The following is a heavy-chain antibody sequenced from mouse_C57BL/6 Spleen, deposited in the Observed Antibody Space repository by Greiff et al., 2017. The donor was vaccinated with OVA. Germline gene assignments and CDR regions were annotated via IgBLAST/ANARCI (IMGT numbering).Heavy chain of an antibody. J-gene: IGHJ1*03. CDR2: IWWDDDK. D-gene: IGHD1-1*01. CDR3: ARDFDYYGSSYGYFDV. CDR1: GFSLSTFGMG. V-gene: IGHV8-8*01. Sequence: QVTLKVSGPGILQPSQTLSLTCSFSGFSLSTFGMGVGWIRQPSGKGLEWLAHIWWDDDKYYNPALKSRLTISKDTSKNQVFLKIANVDTADTATYYCARDFDYYGSSYGYFDVWGTGTTVTVSS.